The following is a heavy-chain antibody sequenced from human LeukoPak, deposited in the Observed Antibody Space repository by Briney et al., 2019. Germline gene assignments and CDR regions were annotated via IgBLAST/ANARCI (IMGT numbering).Heavy chain of an antibody. V-gene: IGHV4-4*02. CDR3: ARLYSSSDALDY. D-gene: IGHD6-6*01. Sequence: SGTLSLTCAVSGGSISSSNWWSWVRQPPGKGLEWIGEIYHSGSTYYNPSLKSRVTISVDTSKNQFSLKLSSVTAADTAVYYCARLYSSSDALDYWGQGTLVTVSS. CDR2: IYHSGST. CDR1: GGSISSSNW. J-gene: IGHJ4*02.